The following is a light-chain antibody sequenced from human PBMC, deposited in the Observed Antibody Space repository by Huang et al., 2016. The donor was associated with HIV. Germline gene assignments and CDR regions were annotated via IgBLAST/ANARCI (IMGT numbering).Light chain of an antibody. Sequence: DIVMTQSPLSLPVTLGSPASISCRSSQSLLHSNGYDYLHWYLQKPGQSQPLLIYLRANRASGAPARFSGSGTNTDFTLKISRVEAEDDGVYYCMQALQTPFTFGPETKVDIK. J-gene: IGKJ3*01. CDR1: QSLLHSNGYDY. CDR2: LRA. CDR3: MQALQTPFT. V-gene: IGKV2-28*01.